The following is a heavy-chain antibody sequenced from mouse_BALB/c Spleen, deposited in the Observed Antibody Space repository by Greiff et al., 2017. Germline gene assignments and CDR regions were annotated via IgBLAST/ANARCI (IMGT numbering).Heavy chain of an antibody. CDR1: GYTFTSYY. CDR3: TRSYCGSSYGWFAY. D-gene: IGHD1-1*01. J-gene: IGHJ3*01. Sequence: QVQLQQSGAELVKPGASVKLSCKASGYTFTSYYMYWVKQRPGQGLEWIGEINPSNGGTNFNEKFKSKATLTVDKSTSTAYMQLSILTSEDSAVYYCTRSYCGSSYGWFAYWGQGTLVTVSA. V-gene: IGHV1S81*02. CDR2: INPSNGGT.